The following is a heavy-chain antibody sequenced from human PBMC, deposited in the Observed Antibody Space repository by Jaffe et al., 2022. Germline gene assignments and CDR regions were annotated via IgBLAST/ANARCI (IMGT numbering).Heavy chain of an antibody. CDR3: ARDRKWGFEN. CDR1: GFTFTDSG. Sequence: QVQLVESGGGVVQPGGSLRLSCAASGFTFTDSGMHWVRQIPGKGLEWLAFMTSARKSPYYADSVRGRFTISRDNSRNTLYLQLDSLRPEDTAIFYCARDRKWGFENWGQGTLVTVSS. J-gene: IGHJ4*02. D-gene: IGHD1-26*01. CDR2: MTSARKSP. V-gene: IGHV3-30*02.